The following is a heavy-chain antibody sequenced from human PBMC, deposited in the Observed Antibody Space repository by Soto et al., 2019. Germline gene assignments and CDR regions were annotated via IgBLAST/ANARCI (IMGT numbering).Heavy chain of an antibody. D-gene: IGHD3-10*01. V-gene: IGHV3-30*18. CDR1: GFTLNRNG. J-gene: IGHJ5*02. CDR3: AKDGGSGSYSGWFDP. CDR2: ISHDGTYG. Sequence: PGGSLRLSCAASGFTLNRNGMHWVRQAPGKGLEWVAVISHDGTYGLYADSVKGRFSISRDNSKNTVFLEMNSLRVEDTAVYYCAKDGGSGSYSGWFDPWGQGSLVTVSS.